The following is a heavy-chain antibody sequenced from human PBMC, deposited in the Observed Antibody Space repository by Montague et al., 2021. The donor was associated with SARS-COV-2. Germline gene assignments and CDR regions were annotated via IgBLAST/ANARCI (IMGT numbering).Heavy chain of an antibody. Sequence: TLSLTCSVSGGSISGSLYYWGWIRQHPGKRLEWIGYIYHTGSTDYDPSLKGRLTISPYASKRDFSLHLSSVTAADTAVYYCVRFRFCSSTSYNAGICDYFDSWGQGIRVTVSS. CDR2: IYHTGST. V-gene: IGHV4-31*03. D-gene: IGHD2-2*01. CDR3: VRFRFCSSTSYNAGICDYFDS. J-gene: IGHJ4*02. CDR1: GGSISGSLYY.